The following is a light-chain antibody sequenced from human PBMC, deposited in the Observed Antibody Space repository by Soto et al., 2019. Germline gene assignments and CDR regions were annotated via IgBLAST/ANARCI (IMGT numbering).Light chain of an antibody. CDR2: GTS. V-gene: IGKV3-20*01. Sequence: EIVLTQSPGTLSLSPGERATLSCRASQTVSSNYLAWYQQKPGQAPRLLIYGTSSRATGIPDRFSGSGSGTDFTLTISRLEAEDFAVYYCQQYGSSRWTFGQGTKVEIK. CDR3: QQYGSSRWT. CDR1: QTVSSNY. J-gene: IGKJ1*01.